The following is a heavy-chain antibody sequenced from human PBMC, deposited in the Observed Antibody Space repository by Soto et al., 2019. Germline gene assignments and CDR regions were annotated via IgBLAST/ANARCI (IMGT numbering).Heavy chain of an antibody. CDR3: VQSRCGGDCLQSYSSHSYYGLDV. D-gene: IGHD2-21*01. CDR2: IYWDDDK. J-gene: IGHJ6*02. Sequence: QITLKESGPPLVKPTQTLTLTCTFSGFSLSTTGVGVGWIRQPPGKALEWLALIYWDDDKRYNPSLKSRLTITKDTSKNQVVLTMTHMDPVDTATYYCVQSRCGGDCLQSYSSHSYYGLDVWGQGTTVTVSS. CDR1: GFSLSTTGVG. V-gene: IGHV2-5*02.